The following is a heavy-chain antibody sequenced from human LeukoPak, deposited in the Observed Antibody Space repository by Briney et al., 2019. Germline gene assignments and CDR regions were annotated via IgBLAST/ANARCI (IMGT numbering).Heavy chain of an antibody. Sequence: GGSLRLSCAASGFTFDDYAMHWVRQAPGKGLEWVSGIRWKSGSIAYADSVKGRFTISRDNAKNSLYLQMNSLRVEDMALYYCAARRGAAAGTDYFDDWGQGTLVTVSS. CDR3: AARRGAAAGTDYFDD. D-gene: IGHD6-13*01. CDR2: IRWKSGSI. CDR1: GFTFDDYA. V-gene: IGHV3-9*03. J-gene: IGHJ4*02.